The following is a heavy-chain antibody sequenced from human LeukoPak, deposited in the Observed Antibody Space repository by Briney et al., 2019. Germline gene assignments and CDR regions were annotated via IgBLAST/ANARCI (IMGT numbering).Heavy chain of an antibody. CDR3: ERDTVQWGSLVYMDV. J-gene: IGHJ6*03. Sequence: KVSCKASGGSFSSYAISWVRQAPGQGLEWMGGIIPIFGTANYSQKFQDRVTITADESTSTAYMELSSLRSEDTAVYYCERDTVQWGSLVYMDVWGKGTTVTVPS. CDR2: IIPIFGTA. D-gene: IGHD2-15*01. V-gene: IGHV1-69*01. CDR1: GGSFSSYA.